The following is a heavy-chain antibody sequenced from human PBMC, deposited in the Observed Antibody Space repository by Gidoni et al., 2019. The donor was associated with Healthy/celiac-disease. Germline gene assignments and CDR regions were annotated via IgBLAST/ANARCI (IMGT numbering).Heavy chain of an antibody. CDR2: ISYDGSNK. CDR3: AKGESYSSSWTPDY. D-gene: IGHD6-13*01. Sequence: QVQLVESGGGVVQPGRSLSLSCAASGFTFRSYGMHWVRQAPGKGLEWVAVISYDGSNKYYADSVKGRFTISRDNSKNTLYLQMNSLRAEDTAVYYCAKGESYSSSWTPDYWGQGTLVTVSS. J-gene: IGHJ4*02. CDR1: GFTFRSYG. V-gene: IGHV3-30*18.